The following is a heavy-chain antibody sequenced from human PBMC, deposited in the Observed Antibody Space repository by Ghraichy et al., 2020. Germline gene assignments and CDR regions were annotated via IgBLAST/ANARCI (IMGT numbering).Heavy chain of an antibody. CDR2: ISYDGTNT. CDR3: AKAMSDILRVPAAIQGVAAKDALDI. Sequence: GGSLRLSCAASGFTFSSYGMHWVRQAPGKGLEWVAVISYDGTNTYYPDSVKGRFTISRDNSKNTLYLQMISLRAEDTAVYYWAKAMSDILRVPAAIQGVAAKDALDIWGQGTMVTVSS. CDR1: GFTFSSYG. D-gene: IGHD2-2*01. V-gene: IGHV3-30*18. J-gene: IGHJ3*02.